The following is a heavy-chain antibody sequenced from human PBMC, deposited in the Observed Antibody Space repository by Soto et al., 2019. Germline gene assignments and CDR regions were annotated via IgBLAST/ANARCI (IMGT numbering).Heavy chain of an antibody. CDR2: ISYDGSNK. Sequence: GGSLRLSCAASGFTFSSYAMHWVRQAPGKGLEWVAVISYDGSNKYYADSVKGRFTISRDNSKNKLYLQMNSLRAEDTAVYYCARDGQDYGGNRYFDYWGQGTLVTVSS. D-gene: IGHD4-17*01. CDR1: GFTFSSYA. CDR3: ARDGQDYGGNRYFDY. V-gene: IGHV3-30*04. J-gene: IGHJ4*02.